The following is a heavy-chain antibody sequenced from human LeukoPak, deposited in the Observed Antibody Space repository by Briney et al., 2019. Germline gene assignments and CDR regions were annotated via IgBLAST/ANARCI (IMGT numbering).Heavy chain of an antibody. V-gene: IGHV3-66*01. D-gene: IGHD3-10*01. CDR2: IDDDFTT. Sequence: PGGSLRLSCTASGFTFSGKSTNWVRQAPGKGLEWVSLIDDDFTTKYADSVKGRFTISRDNSKSTLYLQMISLRAEDTALYYCAGVTGTYYHWHFDLWGRGTLVTVSS. J-gene: IGHJ2*01. CDR1: GFTFSGKS. CDR3: AGVTGTYYHWHFDL.